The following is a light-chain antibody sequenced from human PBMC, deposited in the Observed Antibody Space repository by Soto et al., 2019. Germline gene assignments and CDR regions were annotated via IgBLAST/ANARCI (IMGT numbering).Light chain of an antibody. CDR1: QSISSSY. Sequence: EIVLTQSPGTLSLSPGERATLSCRASQSISSSYLAWYQQKPGQAPTLLIYGASSRATGIPDRFRGSGSGTDFTLTIRRLEPEDFAVYYCQHFGRSPPTWTFGQGTKVEIK. CDR3: QHFGRSPPTWT. J-gene: IGKJ1*01. V-gene: IGKV3-20*01. CDR2: GAS.